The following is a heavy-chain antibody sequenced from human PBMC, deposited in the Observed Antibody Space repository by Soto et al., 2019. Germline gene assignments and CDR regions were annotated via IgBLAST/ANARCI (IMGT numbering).Heavy chain of an antibody. CDR2: IYYSGST. CDR1: GGSISSYY. Sequence: PSETLSLTCTVSGGSISSYYWSWIRQHPGKGLEWIGYIYYSGSTYYNPSLKSRVNISLDRSKNQFSLTLSSVTAADTAVYYCARGIAVAAPVFDAFDIWGLGTMVTVSS. D-gene: IGHD6-19*01. J-gene: IGHJ3*02. V-gene: IGHV4-59*06. CDR3: ARGIAVAAPVFDAFDI.